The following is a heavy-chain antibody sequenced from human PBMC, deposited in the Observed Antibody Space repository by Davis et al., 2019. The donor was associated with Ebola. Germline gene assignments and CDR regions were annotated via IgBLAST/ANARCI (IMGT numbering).Heavy chain of an antibody. CDR3: ARDQGAIAARPSAFDM. Sequence: GESLKISCAASAFSFSSYSMNWVRQAPGKGLEWVSYISTSSSHIYYADSVKGRFTISRDNAKNSLYLQMNSLRDEDTAVYYCARDQGAIAARPSAFDMWGQGTMVTVSS. D-gene: IGHD6-6*01. CDR1: AFSFSSYS. V-gene: IGHV3-48*02. J-gene: IGHJ3*02. CDR2: ISTSSSHI.